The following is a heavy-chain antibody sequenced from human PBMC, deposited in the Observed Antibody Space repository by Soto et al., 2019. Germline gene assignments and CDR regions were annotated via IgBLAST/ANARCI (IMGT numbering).Heavy chain of an antibody. CDR1: GGTFSSYT. V-gene: IGHV1-69*04. CDR2: IIPILGIA. CDR3: ARDQSFDRNYYYGIDV. J-gene: IGHJ6*02. Sequence: SVKVYCKASGGTFSSYTISWVRQAPGQGLEWMGRIIPILGIANYAQKFQGRVTMTTDTSTSTVYMELRSLRSDDTAVYYCARDQSFDRNYYYGIDVWGQGTTVTVSS.